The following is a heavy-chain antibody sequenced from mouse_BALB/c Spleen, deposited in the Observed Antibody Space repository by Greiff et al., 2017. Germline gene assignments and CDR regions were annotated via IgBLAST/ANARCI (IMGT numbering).Heavy chain of an antibody. CDR1: GYTFTSYY. CDR3: TRRPYGYDGTWFAY. Sequence: QVQLQQSGAELVKPGASVKLSCKASGYTFTSYYMYWVKQRPGQGLEWIGEINPSNGGTNFNEKFKSKATLTVDKSSSTAYMQLSSLTSEDSAVYYCTRRPYGYDGTWFAYWGQGTLVTVSA. D-gene: IGHD2-2*01. V-gene: IGHV1S81*02. CDR2: INPSNGGT. J-gene: IGHJ3*01.